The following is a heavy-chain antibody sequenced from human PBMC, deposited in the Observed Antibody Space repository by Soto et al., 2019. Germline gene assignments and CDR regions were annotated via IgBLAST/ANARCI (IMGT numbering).Heavy chain of an antibody. D-gene: IGHD1-26*01. CDR2: IIPILGIA. J-gene: IGHJ6*02. CDR3: ARDIHSGSYYYYYGMDV. Sequence: QVQLVQSGAEVKKPGSSVKVSCKASGGTFSSYTISWVRQAPGQGLEWMGRIIPILGIANYAQKFQGRVTITAXXSXSXXYMELSSLRSEDTAVYYCARDIHSGSYYYYYGMDVWGQGTTVTVSS. CDR1: GGTFSSYT. V-gene: IGHV1-69*08.